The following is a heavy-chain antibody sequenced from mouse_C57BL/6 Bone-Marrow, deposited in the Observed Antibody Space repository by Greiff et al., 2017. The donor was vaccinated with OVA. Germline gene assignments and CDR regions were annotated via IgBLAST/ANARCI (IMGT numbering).Heavy chain of an antibody. CDR1: GYTFTDYY. Sequence: QVQLQQSGPELVKPGASVKISCKASGYTFTDYYINWVKQRPGQGLEWIGWIFPGSGSTYYNEKFKGKATLTVDKSSSTAYMLLSSLTSEDSAVYFCARRPYYYGSSYYYFDYWGQGTTLTVSS. CDR2: IFPGSGST. D-gene: IGHD1-1*01. CDR3: ARRPYYYGSSYYYFDY. V-gene: IGHV1-75*01. J-gene: IGHJ2*01.